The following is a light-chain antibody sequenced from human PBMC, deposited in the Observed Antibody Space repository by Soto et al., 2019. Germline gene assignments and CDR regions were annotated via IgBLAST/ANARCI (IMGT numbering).Light chain of an antibody. CDR2: DVS. CDR1: SSDVGGYNY. CDR3: CSYAGSYSYV. J-gene: IGLJ1*01. V-gene: IGLV2-11*01. Sequence: QSALTQPRSVSGSPGQSVTISCTGTSSDVGGYNYVSWYQQHPGKAPKLMIYDVSNRPSGVPDRFSGSKSGNTASLTISGLQAEYEADYYCCSYAGSYSYVFGTGTKLTVL.